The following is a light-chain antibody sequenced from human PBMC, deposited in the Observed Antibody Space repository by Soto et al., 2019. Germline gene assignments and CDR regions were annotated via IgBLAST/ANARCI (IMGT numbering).Light chain of an antibody. Sequence: QSALTQPRSVSGSPGQSVTISCTGTSSDVGGYNYVSWYQQHPGKAPKLIIYEVSNRSPGVSTRFSGSKSASTASLTISGLQAEDEAHYYCSSYTSDNRDYVFGTGTKVTVL. V-gene: IGLV2-11*01. CDR2: EVS. CDR3: SSYTSDNRDYV. J-gene: IGLJ1*01. CDR1: SSDVGGYNY.